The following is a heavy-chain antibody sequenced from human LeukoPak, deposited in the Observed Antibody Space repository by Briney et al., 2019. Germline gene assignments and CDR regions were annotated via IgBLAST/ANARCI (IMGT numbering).Heavy chain of an antibody. D-gene: IGHD3-22*01. V-gene: IGHV1-3*01. Sequence: ASVKVSCKASGYTFTSYAMHWVRQAPGQRLEWMGWINAGNGNTKYSQKFQGRATITRDTSASTAYMELSSLRSEDTAVYYCARQKTYYYDSSGYYYFDYWGQGTLVTVSS. CDR2: INAGNGNT. CDR3: ARQKTYYYDSSGYYYFDY. CDR1: GYTFTSYA. J-gene: IGHJ4*02.